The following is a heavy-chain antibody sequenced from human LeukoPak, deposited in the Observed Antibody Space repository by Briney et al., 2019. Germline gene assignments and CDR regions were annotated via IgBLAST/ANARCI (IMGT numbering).Heavy chain of an antibody. J-gene: IGHJ4*02. V-gene: IGHV3-30*04. CDR2: ISYDGRDK. D-gene: IGHD2-21*02. Sequence: GRSLRLSCAASGFTFSTYAIHWVRQAPGKGLEWVAVISYDGRDKHHADSVKGRFTISRDNSKNTLYLQMNSLRAEDTAVYYCAREDCGGDCCLFDHWGQGTLVTVSS. CDR1: GFTFSTYA. CDR3: AREDCGGDCCLFDH.